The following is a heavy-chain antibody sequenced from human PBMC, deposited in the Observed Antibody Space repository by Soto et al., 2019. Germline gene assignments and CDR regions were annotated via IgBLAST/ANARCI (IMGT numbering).Heavy chain of an antibody. J-gene: IGHJ6*02. CDR1: GFTFSDYD. CDR3: ARATMVRGRGYYYNGMDV. V-gene: IGHV3-13*05. D-gene: IGHD3-10*01. CDR2: IGAAGDP. Sequence: GCSLRLSCAAAGFTFSDYDMHWVRQVTGKGLEWVSAIGAAGDPYYPGSVKGRFTIFRENVNNSLYLQMDGLRAGDTAVYYCARATMVRGRGYYYNGMDVWGQGT.